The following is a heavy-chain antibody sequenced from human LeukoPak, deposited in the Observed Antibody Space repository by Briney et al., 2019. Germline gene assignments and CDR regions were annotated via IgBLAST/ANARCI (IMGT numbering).Heavy chain of an antibody. CDR1: GGAISPYY. CDR2: IYYSGST. J-gene: IGHJ4*02. Sequence: SETMSLTCTVSGGAISPYYWTWIRQPPGKGLEWIGYIYYSGSTNYNPSLKSRVTISVDTSKNQFSLKLTSVTAADTAVYYCARGRWRIDYWGQGTLVTVSS. CDR3: ARGRWRIDY. V-gene: IGHV4-59*01. D-gene: IGHD4-23*01.